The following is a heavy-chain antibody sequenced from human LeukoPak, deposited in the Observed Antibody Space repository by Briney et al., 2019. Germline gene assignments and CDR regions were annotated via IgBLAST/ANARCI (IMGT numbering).Heavy chain of an antibody. J-gene: IGHJ1*01. CDR2: IKGDGNT. CDR3: ARAPSEIGGYYPEYFRH. V-gene: IGHV3-74*01. Sequence: PGGSLRLSCAASGFTFSSCWMHWVRQAPGKGLVWVSRIKGDGNTNYSDSVKGRFTISRDNAKNTVSLQMNSLRAEDTGVYYCARAPSEIGGYYPEYFRHWGQGTLVTVSS. D-gene: IGHD3-22*01. CDR1: GFTFSSCW.